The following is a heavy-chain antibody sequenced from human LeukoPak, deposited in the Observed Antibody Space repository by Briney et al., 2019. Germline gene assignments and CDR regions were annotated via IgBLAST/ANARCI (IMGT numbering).Heavy chain of an antibody. CDR3: ARDDGFLDY. Sequence: ASVKVSCMPSGYTFTGYYMHWVRQAPGQRLEWMGWINPNRGGTNYAQKFQGRVNMTRDTSISTAYMELSSLRSDDTAVYYCARDDGFLDYWGQGTLVTVSS. CDR2: INPNRGGT. CDR1: GYTFTGYY. D-gene: IGHD3-10*01. J-gene: IGHJ4*02. V-gene: IGHV1-2*02.